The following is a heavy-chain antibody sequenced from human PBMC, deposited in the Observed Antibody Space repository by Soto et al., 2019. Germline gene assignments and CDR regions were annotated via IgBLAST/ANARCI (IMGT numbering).Heavy chain of an antibody. D-gene: IGHD7-27*01. CDR1: GFNFGAFS. Sequence: EVQLVESGGGLVKPGESLGLSCTASGFNFGAFSLSWVRQAPGKGLEWVSSIDPTSTEIHYADSVEGRFSVYRDSTKNSLYLQMISLRFEDTGVYYCARDYLTGDPREAFDSWGQGTLVTVSS. CDR3: ARDYLTGDPREAFDS. CDR2: IDPTSTEI. V-gene: IGHV3-21*01. J-gene: IGHJ4*02.